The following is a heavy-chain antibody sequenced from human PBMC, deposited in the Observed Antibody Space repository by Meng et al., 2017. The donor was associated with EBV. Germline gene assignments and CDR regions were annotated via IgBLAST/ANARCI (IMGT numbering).Heavy chain of an antibody. D-gene: IGHD6-13*01. CDR1: GLSLSTSGVG. Sequence: QNTLKESGPTLGKPTQTLTLTCTFSGLSLSTSGVGVGWIRQPPGKALEWLALIYWDDDKRYSPSLKSRLTITKDTSKNQVVLTMTNMDPVDTATYYCAHRRDEYSSSWYGWFDPWGQGTLVTVSS. CDR3: AHRRDEYSSSWYGWFDP. J-gene: IGHJ5*02. CDR2: IYWDDDK. V-gene: IGHV2-5*02.